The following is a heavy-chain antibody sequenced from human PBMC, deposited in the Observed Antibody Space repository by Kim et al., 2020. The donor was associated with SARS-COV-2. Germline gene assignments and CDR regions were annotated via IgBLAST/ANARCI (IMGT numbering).Heavy chain of an antibody. J-gene: IGHJ1*01. CDR2: ISGSGGST. Sequence: GGSLRLSCAASGFTFSSYAMSWVRQAPGKGLEWVSAISGSGGSTYYADSVKGRFTISRDNSKNTLYLQMNSLRAEDTAVYYCAKDPPRFLADYLVSWSLFQHWGQGTLVTVSS. CDR3: AKDPPRFLADYLVSWSLFQH. V-gene: IGHV3-23*01. CDR1: GFTFSSYA. D-gene: IGHD2-8*02.